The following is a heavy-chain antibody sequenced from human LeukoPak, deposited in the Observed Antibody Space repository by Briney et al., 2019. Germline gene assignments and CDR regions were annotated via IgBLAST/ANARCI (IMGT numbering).Heavy chain of an antibody. V-gene: IGHV4-39*01. Sequence: PSETLSLTCTVSGGSITNNNYNWDWIRQPPGKGLEWIGDLYYSGSTHYNPSLKSRVTISVDTSKNQFSLKLNSVTAADTAVYYCARHTRPGYSGYENAFDTWGQGTMVTVSS. J-gene: IGHJ3*02. D-gene: IGHD5-12*01. CDR3: ARHTRPGYSGYENAFDT. CDR2: LYYSGST. CDR1: GGSITNNNYN.